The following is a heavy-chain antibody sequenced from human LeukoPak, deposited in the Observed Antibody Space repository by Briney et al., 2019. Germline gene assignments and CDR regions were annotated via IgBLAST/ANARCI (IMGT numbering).Heavy chain of an antibody. CDR3: AKAPYDSSGYYSTPFDY. D-gene: IGHD3-22*01. J-gene: IGHJ4*02. Sequence: QSGGSLRLSCAASGFILSSFWMSWVRQAPGKGLEWVANIKQDGSEKYYADSVKGRFTISRDNAKNSLYLQMNSLRAEDTALYYCAKAPYDSSGYYSTPFDYWGQGTLVTVSS. CDR2: IKQDGSEK. V-gene: IGHV3-7*03. CDR1: GFILSSFW.